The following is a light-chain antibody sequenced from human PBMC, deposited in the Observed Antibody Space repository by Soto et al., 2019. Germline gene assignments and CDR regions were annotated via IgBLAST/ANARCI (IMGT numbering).Light chain of an antibody. J-gene: IGLJ1*01. CDR2: DDN. V-gene: IGLV1-51*01. CDR1: SSNIGGNS. Sequence: QSVLTQPPSVSAAPGQKVTISCSGSSSNIGGNSVSLYQQLPGTAPKLLIYDDNKRPSGIPDRFFGSKSGTSATLGITGFQTGDEADYYCGSWDSSLSAYVFGTGTKVTVL. CDR3: GSWDSSLSAYV.